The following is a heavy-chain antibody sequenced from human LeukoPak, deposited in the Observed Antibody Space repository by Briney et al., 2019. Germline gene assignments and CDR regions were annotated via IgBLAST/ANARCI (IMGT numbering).Heavy chain of an antibody. J-gene: IGHJ4*02. D-gene: IGHD2-2*01. V-gene: IGHV1-2*02. CDR3: ARGHCSSTSCYAGVFDY. CDR2: INPDSGGT. Sequence: ASVKVSCKASGYSFTDYYMHWVRQAPGQGLEWMGWINPDSGGTNYAQKLQGRVTMTTDTSTSTAYMELRSLRSDDTAVYYCARGHCSSTSCYAGVFDYWGQGTLVTVSS. CDR1: GYSFTDYY.